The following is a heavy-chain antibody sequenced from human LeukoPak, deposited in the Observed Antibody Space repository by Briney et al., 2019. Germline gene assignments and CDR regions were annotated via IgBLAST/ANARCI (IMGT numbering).Heavy chain of an antibody. Sequence: ASVKASCKASGYTFTGYYMHRVRQAPGQGLEWMGWINPNSGGTNYAQKFQGWVTMTRDTSISTAYMELSRLRSDDTAVYYCATSPTAMVSPMDVWGQGTTVTVSS. CDR1: GYTFTGYY. V-gene: IGHV1-2*04. CDR3: ATSPTAMVSPMDV. D-gene: IGHD5-18*01. J-gene: IGHJ6*02. CDR2: INPNSGGT.